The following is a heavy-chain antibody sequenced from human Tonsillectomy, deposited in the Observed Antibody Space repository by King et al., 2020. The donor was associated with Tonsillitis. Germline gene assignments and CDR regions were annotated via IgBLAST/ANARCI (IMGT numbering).Heavy chain of an antibody. J-gene: IGHJ4*02. D-gene: IGHD4-17*01. CDR2: INSDGSIT. CDR3: ARDLYGDYVDY. CDR1: GFTFSTYR. V-gene: IGHV3-74*03. Sequence: VQLVESGGGLVQPGGSLRLSCAASGFTFSTYRMHWVRQAPGKGPVWVARINSDGSITTYVDSVKGRFTISRDNAKNTLYLQMNSLGAEDTAVYYCARDLYGDYVDYWGQGTLVTVSS.